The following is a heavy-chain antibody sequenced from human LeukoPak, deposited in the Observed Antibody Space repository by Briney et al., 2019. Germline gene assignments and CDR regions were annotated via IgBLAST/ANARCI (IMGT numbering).Heavy chain of an antibody. Sequence: SETLSLTCTVSGGSISSSSYYWGWIRQPPGKGLEWLGSIYYSGSTYYNPSLKSRVTISVDTSKNQFSLKLSSVTAADTAVYYCARRWVVGATTDYWGQGTLVTVSS. V-gene: IGHV4-39*01. CDR3: ARRWVVGATTDY. J-gene: IGHJ4*02. CDR2: IYYSGST. D-gene: IGHD1-26*01. CDR1: GGSISSSSYY.